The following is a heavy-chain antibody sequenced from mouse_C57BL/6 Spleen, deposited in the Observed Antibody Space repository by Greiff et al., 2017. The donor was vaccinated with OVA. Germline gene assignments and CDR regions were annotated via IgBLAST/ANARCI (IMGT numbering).Heavy chain of an antibody. Sequence: VKLMESGPGLVQPSQSLSIPCTVSGFSLTSYGVHWVRQSPGKGLEWLGVIWSGGSTDYNAAFISRLSISKDNSKSQVFFKMNSLQADDTAIYYCASQTVYYAMDYWGQGTSVTVSS. V-gene: IGHV2-2*01. CDR1: GFSLTSYG. CDR2: IWSGGST. D-gene: IGHD4-1*01. J-gene: IGHJ4*01. CDR3: ASQTVYYAMDY.